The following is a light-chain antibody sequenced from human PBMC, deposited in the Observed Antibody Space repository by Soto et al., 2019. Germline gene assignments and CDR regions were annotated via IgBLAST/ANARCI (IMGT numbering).Light chain of an antibody. J-gene: IGKJ5*01. CDR3: QQYHTYPST. Sequence: DIQMTQSPSTLSASIGDRVTITCRASQSINNWLAWYQQKPGKAPKLLIYKASSLESGVPSRFSGSASGTEFTLTISSLQPDDLAAYYCQQYHTYPSTFGQGTRLEIK. V-gene: IGKV1-5*03. CDR1: QSINNW. CDR2: KAS.